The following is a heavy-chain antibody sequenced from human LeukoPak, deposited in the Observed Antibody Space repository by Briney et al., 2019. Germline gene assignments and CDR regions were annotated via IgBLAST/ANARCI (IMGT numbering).Heavy chain of an antibody. CDR2: IYYTGTT. J-gene: IGHJ4*02. Sequence: SETLSLTCTVSGGSIKTSSYYWGWIRQPPGKGLEWIGRIYYTGTTYYNLSLKSRVSISLDTSKNQFSLKLTSVTAADTAVYFCAAGWWEFDFWGQGTLVTVSS. CDR1: GGSIKTSSYY. CDR3: AAGWWEFDF. D-gene: IGHD1-26*01. V-gene: IGHV4-39*01.